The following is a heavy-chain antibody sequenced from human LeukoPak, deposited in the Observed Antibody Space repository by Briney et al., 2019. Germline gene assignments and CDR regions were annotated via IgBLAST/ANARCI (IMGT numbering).Heavy chain of an antibody. CDR2: INQDGSER. D-gene: IGHD3-10*01. Sequence: GGSLRLSCAASGFTFSNYWMTWVRQAPVKGLEWVATINQDGSERYSVDSVKGRFTISRDNAKKSLYLQMNSLRAEDTAVYYCARLYYSIRGFDYWGQGTLVTVSS. J-gene: IGHJ4*02. CDR1: GFTFSNYW. CDR3: ARLYYSIRGFDY. V-gene: IGHV3-7*04.